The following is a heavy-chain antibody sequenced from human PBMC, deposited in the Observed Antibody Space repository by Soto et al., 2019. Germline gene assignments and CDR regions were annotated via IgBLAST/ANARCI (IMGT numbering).Heavy chain of an antibody. D-gene: IGHD6-19*01. J-gene: IGHJ6*02. Sequence: GGSLRLSCTASGITFSNYAMSWVRLAPRKGLEWASTISTSGGRPYYADSVKGRFTISRDNSKNTLYLQMNSLRAEDTAVYYCARAGSGWSYYYYYYGMDVWGQGTTVTVSS. CDR1: GITFSNYA. CDR3: ARAGSGWSYYYYYYGMDV. V-gene: IGHV3-23*01. CDR2: ISTSGGRP.